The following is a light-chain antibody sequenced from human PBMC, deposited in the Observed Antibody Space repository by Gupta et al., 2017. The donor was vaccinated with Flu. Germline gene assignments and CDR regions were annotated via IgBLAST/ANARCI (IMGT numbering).Light chain of an antibody. Sequence: DIQMTQSPSSLSASVGDRVTITCRTSETITRYLNWYQQKPGKAPKLLIHGASSLQSGVPSRFRGSGSGTDFALTISSLQPEDFATYYCQQSDSTPWTFGQGTTVEMK. J-gene: IGKJ1*01. CDR1: ETITRY. CDR2: GAS. CDR3: QQSDSTPWT. V-gene: IGKV1-39*01.